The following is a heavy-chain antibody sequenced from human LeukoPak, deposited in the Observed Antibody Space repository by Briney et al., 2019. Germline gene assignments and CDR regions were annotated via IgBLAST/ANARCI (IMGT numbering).Heavy chain of an antibody. CDR2: IYHSGST. CDR3: ARTPYYDFWSGLYYYYYMDV. V-gene: IGHV4-38-2*02. J-gene: IGHJ6*03. CDR1: GYSISSGYY. D-gene: IGHD3-3*01. Sequence: SETLSLTCTVSGYSISSGYYWGWIRQPPGKGLEWIGSIYHSGSTYYNPSLKSRVTISVDTSKNQFSLKLSSVTAADTAVYYCARTPYYDFWSGLYYYYYMDVWGKGTTVTVSS.